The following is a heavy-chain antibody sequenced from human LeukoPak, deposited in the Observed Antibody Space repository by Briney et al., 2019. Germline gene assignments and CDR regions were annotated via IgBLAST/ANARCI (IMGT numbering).Heavy chain of an antibody. Sequence: NPSQTLSLTCSVSGASTTSCYWNWIRQPPGKGLEWIGEINHSGSTNYNPSLKSRVTISVDTSKNQFSLKLSSVTAADTAVYYCARWLQSLSAAGDWGQGTLVTVSS. D-gene: IGHD5-24*01. J-gene: IGHJ4*02. CDR1: GASTTSCY. CDR2: INHSGST. V-gene: IGHV4-34*01. CDR3: ARWLQSLSAAGD.